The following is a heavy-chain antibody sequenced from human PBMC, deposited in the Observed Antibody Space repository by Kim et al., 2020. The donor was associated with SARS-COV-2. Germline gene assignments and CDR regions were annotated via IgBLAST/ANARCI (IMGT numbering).Heavy chain of an antibody. Sequence: SVKVSCKASGGTFSSYAISWVRQAPGQGLEWMGGIIPIFGTANYAQKFQGRVTITADESTSTAYMELSSLRSEDTAVYYCARGITEEQLVFRGVSWFDPWGQGTLVTVSS. CDR2: IIPIFGTA. J-gene: IGHJ5*02. D-gene: IGHD6-6*01. CDR1: GGTFSSYA. V-gene: IGHV1-69*13. CDR3: ARGITEEQLVFRGVSWFDP.